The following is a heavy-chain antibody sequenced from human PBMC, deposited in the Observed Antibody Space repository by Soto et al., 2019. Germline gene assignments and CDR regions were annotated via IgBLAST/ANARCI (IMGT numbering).Heavy chain of an antibody. D-gene: IGHD6-6*01. V-gene: IGHV4-59*01. Sequence: QVQLQESGPGLMKPSETLSLTCTVSGGSISSYYWSWIRQPPGKGLEWIGYIYYSGSTNYNPSLKSRVTISVDTSKNQFSLKLSSVTAADTAVYYCARGARDFDYWGQGTLVTVSS. J-gene: IGHJ4*02. CDR1: GGSISSYY. CDR2: IYYSGST. CDR3: ARGARDFDY.